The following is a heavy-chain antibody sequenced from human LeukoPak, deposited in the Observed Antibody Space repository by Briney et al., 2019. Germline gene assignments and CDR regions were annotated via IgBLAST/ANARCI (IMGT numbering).Heavy chain of an antibody. D-gene: IGHD6-19*01. Sequence: ASVKVSCKASGYTFTSYYMHWVRQAPGQGLEWMGIINPSGGSTSYAQKFQGRVTMTTDTSTSTAYMELRSLRSDDTAVYYCAAGGIAVTLGNYWGQGTLVTVSS. CDR3: AAGGIAVTLGNY. V-gene: IGHV1-46*01. J-gene: IGHJ4*02. CDR2: INPSGGST. CDR1: GYTFTSYY.